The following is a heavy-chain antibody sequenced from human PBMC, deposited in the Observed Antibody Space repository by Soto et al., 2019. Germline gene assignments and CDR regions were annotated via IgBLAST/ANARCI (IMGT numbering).Heavy chain of an antibody. V-gene: IGHV3-30*18. Sequence: QVQLVESGGGVVQPGRSLRLSCAASGFTFSSYGMHWVRQAPGKGLEWVAVISYDGSNKYYADSVKGRLTISRDNSKNTLYLPMNSLIAEDTAVYYCAKDVLRFLEWLAFYGMDVWGQGTTVTVSS. CDR2: ISYDGSNK. J-gene: IGHJ6*02. CDR3: AKDVLRFLEWLAFYGMDV. CDR1: GFTFSSYG. D-gene: IGHD3-3*01.